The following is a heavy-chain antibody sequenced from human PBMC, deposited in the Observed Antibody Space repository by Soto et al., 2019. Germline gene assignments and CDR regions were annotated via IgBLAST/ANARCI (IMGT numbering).Heavy chain of an antibody. Sequence: SETLSLTCTVSGGSISSYYWPWIRQSPGKGLEWIGYIYYTGSTKYSPSLKSRVTISLGTSRNQFSLNLSSVTAADTAVYFCARGGTYGDYFDYWGQGTLVTVSS. J-gene: IGHJ4*02. D-gene: IGHD4-17*01. V-gene: IGHV4-59*01. CDR1: GGSISSYY. CDR2: IYYTGST. CDR3: ARGGTYGDYFDY.